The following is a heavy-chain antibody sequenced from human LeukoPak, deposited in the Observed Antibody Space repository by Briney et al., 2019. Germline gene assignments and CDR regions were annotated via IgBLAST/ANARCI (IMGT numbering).Heavy chain of an antibody. CDR3: ARDQIFGVVRRSVNWFDP. D-gene: IGHD3-3*01. V-gene: IGHV4-34*01. Sequence: PSETLSLTCVVYGGSFSGYYWSWIRQPPGKGLEWIGEINHSGSTNYNPSLKSRVTISVDTSKNQFSLKLSSVTAADTAVYYCARDQIFGVVRRSVNWFDPWGQGTLVTVSS. CDR2: INHSGST. CDR1: GGSFSGYY. J-gene: IGHJ5*02.